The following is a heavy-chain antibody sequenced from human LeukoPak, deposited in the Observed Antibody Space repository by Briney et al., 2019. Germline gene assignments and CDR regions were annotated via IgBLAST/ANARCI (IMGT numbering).Heavy chain of an antibody. D-gene: IGHD3-16*02. V-gene: IGHV1-18*01. CDR3: ARGNGGVILDYYYMDV. CDR1: GYTFTSYG. Sequence: GASVKVSCKASGYTFTSYGISWVRQAPGQGLEWMGWISAYNGNTNYARKLRGRVTMTTDTSTSTAYMELRSLRSDDTAVYYCARGNGGVILDYYYMDVWGKGTTVTISS. CDR2: ISAYNGNT. J-gene: IGHJ6*03.